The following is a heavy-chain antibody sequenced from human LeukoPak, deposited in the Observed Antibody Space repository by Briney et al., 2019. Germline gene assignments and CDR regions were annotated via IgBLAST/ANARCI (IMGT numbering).Heavy chain of an antibody. D-gene: IGHD3-22*01. V-gene: IGHV4-61*01. CDR2: IYYSGST. Sequence: SETLSLTCTVSGGSVSSGSYYWSWIRQPPGTGLEWIGYIYYSGSTNYNPSLKSRVTISVDTSKNQFSLKLSSVTAADTAVYYCARDGGYYYYWFDPWGQGTLVTVSS. J-gene: IGHJ5*02. CDR1: GGSVSSGSYY. CDR3: ARDGGYYYYWFDP.